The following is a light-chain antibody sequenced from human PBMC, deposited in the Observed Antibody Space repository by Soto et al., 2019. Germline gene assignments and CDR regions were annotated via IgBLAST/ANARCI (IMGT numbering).Light chain of an antibody. CDR2: GAS. V-gene: IGKV3-20*01. CDR3: QEYGSSRVT. J-gene: IGKJ3*01. Sequence: EVVLTQSPGTLPLSPGERATLSCRASPSVSSSYLAWYQQKPGQSPRLLIYGASSRATCITDRFSGSGSGTDITLTISRVEPEDFAVYSCQEYGSSRVTFGPGTKVEIK. CDR1: PSVSSSY.